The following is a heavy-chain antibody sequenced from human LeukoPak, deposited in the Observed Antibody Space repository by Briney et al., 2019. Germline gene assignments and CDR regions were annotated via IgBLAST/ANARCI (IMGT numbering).Heavy chain of an antibody. CDR1: GGSFSSYY. J-gene: IGHJ4*02. V-gene: IGHV4-59*10. Sequence: PSETLSLTCAVYGGSFSSYYWSWIRQPAGKGLEWIGRIYTSGTTNYNPSLKSRVTMSVGTSKNQFSLNLNSVTAADTAVYYCARTSPRAATFDYWGQGTLVTVSS. D-gene: IGHD2-15*01. CDR3: ARTSPRAATFDY. CDR2: IYTSGTT.